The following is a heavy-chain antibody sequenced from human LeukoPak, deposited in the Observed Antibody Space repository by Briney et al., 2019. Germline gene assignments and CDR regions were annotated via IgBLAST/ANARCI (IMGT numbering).Heavy chain of an antibody. CDR1: GFTFRDYY. J-gene: IGHJ5*02. D-gene: IGHD2-15*01. V-gene: IGHV3-11*05. Sequence: PGGSLRLSCAASGFTFRDYYMSWIRQAPGKGLEWVSHISGSGTFTYYADSVKGRFTISRDNSKNTLYLQMNSLRAEDTAVYYCAKEVGYCSGGSCPGWFDPWGREPWSPSPQ. CDR3: AKEVGYCSGGSCPGWFDP. CDR2: ISGSGTFT.